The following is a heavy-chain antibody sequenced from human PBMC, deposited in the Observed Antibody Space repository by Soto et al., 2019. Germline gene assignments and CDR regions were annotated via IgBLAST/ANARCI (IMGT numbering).Heavy chain of an antibody. CDR1: GFTFSSYS. Sequence: EVQLVESGGGLVKPGGSLRLSCAASGFTFSSYSMNWVRQAPGKGLEWVSSISSSSSYIYYADSVKGRFTISRDNAKNSLYLQMNSLRAEDTAVYYCARDLSFLSSLYDIWSFDYWGQGTLVTVSS. J-gene: IGHJ4*02. V-gene: IGHV3-21*01. CDR3: ARDLSFLSSLYDIWSFDY. CDR2: ISSSSSYI. D-gene: IGHD3-9*01.